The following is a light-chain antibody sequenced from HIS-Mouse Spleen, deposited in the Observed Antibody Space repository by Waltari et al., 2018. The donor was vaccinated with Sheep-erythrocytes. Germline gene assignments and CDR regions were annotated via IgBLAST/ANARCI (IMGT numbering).Light chain of an antibody. Sequence: QSALTQPPSASGSPGQSVTISCTGTSSDVGGHNYVSWYQQPPGKAPKLMIYEVSKRPSGVPDRFSGSKSGNTASLTISGLQAEDEADYYCCSYAGSYNHVFATGTKVTVL. CDR3: CSYAGSYNHV. J-gene: IGLJ1*01. CDR2: EVS. V-gene: IGLV2-8*01. CDR1: SSDVGGHNY.